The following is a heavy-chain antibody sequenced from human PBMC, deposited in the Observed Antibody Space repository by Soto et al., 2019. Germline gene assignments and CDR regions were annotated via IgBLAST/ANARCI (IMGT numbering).Heavy chain of an antibody. Sequence: QISLKESGPALVKPTQTLTLTCSFSGFSLTTTGVGVGWIRQPPGKALEWLALIYWDDDARYNPSLKNRLTITKDTAKNLVVLTMTTVDPVDTATYYCALGIAARPFDSWGQGTLVTVSS. J-gene: IGHJ4*02. D-gene: IGHD6-6*01. CDR1: GFSLTTTGVG. CDR2: IYWDDDA. CDR3: ALGIAARPFDS. V-gene: IGHV2-5*02.